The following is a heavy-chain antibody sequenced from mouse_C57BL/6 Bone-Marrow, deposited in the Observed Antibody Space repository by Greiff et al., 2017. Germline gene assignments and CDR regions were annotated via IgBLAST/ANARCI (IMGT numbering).Heavy chain of an antibody. D-gene: IGHD2-1*01. CDR2: IYPGGGYT. CDR3: ARYGNFYFDY. Sequence: VQLVESGAELVRPGTSVKMSCKASGYTFTNYWIGWAKQRPGHGLEWIGDIYPGGGYTNYNEKFKGKATLTADKSSSTAYMQFSSLTSEDSAIYYCARYGNFYFDYWGQGTTLTVSS. J-gene: IGHJ2*01. V-gene: IGHV1-63*01. CDR1: GYTFTNYW.